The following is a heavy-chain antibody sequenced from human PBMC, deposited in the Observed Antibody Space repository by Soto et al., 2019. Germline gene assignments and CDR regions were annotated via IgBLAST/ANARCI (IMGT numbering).Heavy chain of an antibody. CDR2: INPDSGDT. CDR3: VRDYYTSSAWFDL. Sequence: ASVKVSCKASGYIFSDFYIHWVRQAPGQGLEWMGWINPDSGDTDDAQLFQGRVTMTCDTSITTAYMELTRLRSDDTAVYYCVRDYYTSSAWFDLWGQGTLVTAPQ. D-gene: IGHD3-10*01. V-gene: IGHV1-2*02. CDR1: GYIFSDFY. J-gene: IGHJ5*02.